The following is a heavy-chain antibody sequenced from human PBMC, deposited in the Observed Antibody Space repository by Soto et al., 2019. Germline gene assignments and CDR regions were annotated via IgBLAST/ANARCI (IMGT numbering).Heavy chain of an antibody. D-gene: IGHD2-15*01. CDR2: IYYSGST. V-gene: IGHV4-31*03. CDR1: GGSISSGGYY. CDR3: ARGPPSSVVAAIDY. Sequence: SETLSLTCTVSGGSISSGGYYWSWIRQHPGKGLEWIGYIYYSGSTYYNPSLKSRVTISVDTSKNQFSLKLSSVTAADTAVYYCARGPPSSVVAAIDYWGQGALVTVSS. J-gene: IGHJ4*02.